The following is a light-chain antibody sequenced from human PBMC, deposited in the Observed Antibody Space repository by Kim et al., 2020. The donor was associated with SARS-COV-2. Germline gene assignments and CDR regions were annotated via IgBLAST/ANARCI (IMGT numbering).Light chain of an antibody. Sequence: AIRMTQSPPSLSASTGDRVTITCRASQGISSYLAWYQQKPGKAPKLLIYAASTLQSGVPSRFSGSGSGTDFTLTISCLQSEDFATYSCQQYYNYPLTFGGGTKVEIK. V-gene: IGKV1-8*01. CDR3: QQYYNYPLT. CDR1: QGISSY. CDR2: AAS. J-gene: IGKJ4*01.